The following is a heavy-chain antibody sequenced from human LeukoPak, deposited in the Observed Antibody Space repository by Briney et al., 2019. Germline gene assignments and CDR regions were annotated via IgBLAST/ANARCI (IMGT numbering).Heavy chain of an antibody. CDR2: ISWDGISR. D-gene: IGHD6-13*01. Sequence: GRSLRLSCAASGFTFDDYAMRWVRQVSGKGLEWVSGISWDGISRGCADSVKGRFTISRDNGKKSLYLRMNSLRAEDTALYYCAKDQGGGSSWSGGMDVWGQGTTVTVSS. CDR1: GFTFDDYA. J-gene: IGHJ6*02. CDR3: AKDQGGGSSWSGGMDV. V-gene: IGHV3-9*01.